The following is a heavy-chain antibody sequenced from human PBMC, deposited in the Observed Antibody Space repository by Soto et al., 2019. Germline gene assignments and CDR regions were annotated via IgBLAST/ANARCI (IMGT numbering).Heavy chain of an antibody. J-gene: IGHJ6*02. CDR2: IYYSGST. Sequence: SETLSLTCTVSGGSISSGDYYWSWIRQPPGKGLEWIGYIYYSGSTYYNPSLRRRVTIEVDTSKNQFSLKRSSVTAAATYVCYCAREEVVPAAKGYYYYGMDDWGPGTTVTVSS. CDR1: GGSISSGDYY. CDR3: AREEVVPAAKGYYYYGMDD. V-gene: IGHV4-30-4*01. D-gene: IGHD2-2*01.